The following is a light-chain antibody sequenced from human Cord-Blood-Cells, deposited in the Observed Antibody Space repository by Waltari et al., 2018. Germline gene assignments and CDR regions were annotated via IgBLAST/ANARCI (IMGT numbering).Light chain of an antibody. CDR2: GAS. CDR3: QQYGSSAWT. CDR1: QSVSSSY. V-gene: IGKV3-20*01. J-gene: IGKJ1*01. Sequence: IVLTQSPGTLSLSPGDRATLSCRASQSVSSSYFAWYQQKPGQAPRLLIYGASSRATGIPDRFSGSGSGTDFTLTISRLEPEDFAVYYCQQYGSSAWTFGQGTKVEIK.